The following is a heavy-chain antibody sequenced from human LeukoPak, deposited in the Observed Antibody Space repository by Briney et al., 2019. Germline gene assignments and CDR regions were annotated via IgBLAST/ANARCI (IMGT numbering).Heavy chain of an antibody. CDR1: GFTFSSYA. J-gene: IGHJ6*02. V-gene: IGHV3-23*01. CDR2: ISGSGGST. CDR3: ANPGDYYDSSGRSGMDV. D-gene: IGHD3-22*01. Sequence: GGSLRLSCAASGFTFSSYAMSWVRQAPGKGLEWVSAISGSGGSTYYADSVKGRFTISRDNSKNTLYLQMNSLRAEDTAVYYCANPGDYYDSSGRSGMDVWGQGTTVTVSS.